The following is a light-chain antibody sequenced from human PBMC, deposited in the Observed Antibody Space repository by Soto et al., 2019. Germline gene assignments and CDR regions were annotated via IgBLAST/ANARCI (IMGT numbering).Light chain of an antibody. CDR2: EVN. CDR1: SSDVGAYNR. V-gene: IGLV2-18*02. CDR3: SSYTTSRTV. J-gene: IGLJ2*01. Sequence: QSALTQPPSVSGSPGQSITISCTGTSSDVGAYNRVSWYHQPPGTAPKLIIYEVNNRPSGVPDRFSGSKSGNTASLTIAGLQTEDEADYYCSSYTTSRTVFGGGTKLTVL.